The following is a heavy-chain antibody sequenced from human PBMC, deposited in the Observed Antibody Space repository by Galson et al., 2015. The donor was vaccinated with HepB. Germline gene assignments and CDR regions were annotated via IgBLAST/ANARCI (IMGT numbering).Heavy chain of an antibody. CDR3: ARPRGDPAYWYFDL. CDR2: IYYSGST. Sequence: ETLSLTCTVSGGSISSSSYCWGWIRQPPGKGLEWIGSIYYSGSTYYNPSPKSRVTISVDTSKNQFSLKLSSVTAADTAVYYCARPRGDPAYWYFDLWGRGTLVTVSS. D-gene: IGHD4-17*01. J-gene: IGHJ2*01. CDR1: GGSISSSSYC. V-gene: IGHV4-39*01.